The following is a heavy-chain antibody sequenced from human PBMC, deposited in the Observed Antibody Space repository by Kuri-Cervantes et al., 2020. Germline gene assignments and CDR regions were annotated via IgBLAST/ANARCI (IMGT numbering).Heavy chain of an antibody. D-gene: IGHD2-2*01. V-gene: IGHV4-59*12. Sequence: GSLRLSCAVYGGSFSNYYWSWIRQPPGKRLEWIGYIYYSGSTNYNPSLKSRVTISVDTSKNQFSLKLNSVTAADTAVYYCASCTTSCRRYYYYYMDVWGKGTTVTVSS. CDR1: GGSFSNYY. CDR3: ASCTTSCRRYYYYYMDV. J-gene: IGHJ6*03. CDR2: IYYSGST.